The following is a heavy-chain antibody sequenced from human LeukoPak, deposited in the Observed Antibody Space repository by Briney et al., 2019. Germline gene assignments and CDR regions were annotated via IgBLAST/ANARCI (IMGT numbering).Heavy chain of an antibody. D-gene: IGHD3-16*01. V-gene: IGHV4-34*01. CDR3: ATKWAFSAVWGGYYGMDV. CDR1: GGSFSGYD. J-gene: IGHJ6*02. CDR2: INHSGST. Sequence: PSETLSLTCAVYGGSFSGYDWSWVRQPPGKGLEWIGEINHSGSTNYNPSLKSRFTISVDTSKNQYSLHLRCVTPAHTAVYYCATKWAFSAVWGGYYGMDVWGQGPTVPVSS.